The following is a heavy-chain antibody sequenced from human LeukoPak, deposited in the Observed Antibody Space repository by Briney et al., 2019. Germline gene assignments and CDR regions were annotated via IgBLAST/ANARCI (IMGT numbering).Heavy chain of an antibody. CDR3: ARDPIFGVVISNWFDP. CDR2: IKQDGSEK. J-gene: IGHJ5*02. CDR1: GFTFSSYW. V-gene: IGHV3-7*01. Sequence: GSLRLSCAASGFTFSSYWMSWVRQAPGKGLEWVANIKQDGSEKYYVDSVKGRFTIFRDNAKNSLYLQMNSLRAEDTAVYYCARDPIFGVVISNWFDPWGQGTLVTVSS. D-gene: IGHD3-3*01.